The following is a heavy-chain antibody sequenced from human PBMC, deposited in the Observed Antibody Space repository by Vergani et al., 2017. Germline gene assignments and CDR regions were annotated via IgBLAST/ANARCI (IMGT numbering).Heavy chain of an antibody. CDR1: GYTFTSYA. J-gene: IGHJ5*02. V-gene: IGHV7-4-1*02. Sequence: QVQLVQSGSELKKPGASVKVSCKASGYTFTSYAMHWVRQAPGQGLEWMGWINTNTGNPTYAQGFTGRFVFSLDTSVSTAYLQISSLKAEDTAVAYCARDSQWLEVVPAAISFYPCGQGTLVTVSS. CDR3: ARDSQWLEVVPAAISFYP. D-gene: IGHD2-2*01. CDR2: INTNTGNP.